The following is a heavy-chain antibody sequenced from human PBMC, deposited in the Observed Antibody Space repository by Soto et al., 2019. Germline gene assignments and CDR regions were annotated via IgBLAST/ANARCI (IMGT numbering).Heavy chain of an antibody. V-gene: IGHV3-53*01. CDR2: IYSGGST. J-gene: IGHJ6*02. CDR1: GFTVSSNY. D-gene: IGHD3-3*01. CDR3: ARAPRYYDFWSANYYYYGMDV. Sequence: GGSLRLSCAASGFTVSSNYMSWVRQAPGKGLEWVSVIYSGGSTYYADSVKGRFTISRDNSKNTLYLQMNSLRAEDTAVYYCARAPRYYDFWSANYYYYGMDVWGQGTTVTVS.